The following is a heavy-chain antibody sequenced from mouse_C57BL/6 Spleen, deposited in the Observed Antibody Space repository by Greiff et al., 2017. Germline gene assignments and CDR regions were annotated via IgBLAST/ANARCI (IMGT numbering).Heavy chain of an antibody. J-gene: IGHJ4*01. CDR2: ISDGGSYT. V-gene: IGHV5-4*01. Sequence: EVQVVESGGGLVKPGGSLKLSCAASGFTFSSYAMSWVRQTPEKRLEWVATISDGGSYTYYPDNVKGRFTISRDNAKNNLYLQMSHLKSEDTAMYYCARAHYDYDYAMDYWGQGTSVTVSS. CDR3: ARAHYDYDYAMDY. D-gene: IGHD2-4*01. CDR1: GFTFSSYA.